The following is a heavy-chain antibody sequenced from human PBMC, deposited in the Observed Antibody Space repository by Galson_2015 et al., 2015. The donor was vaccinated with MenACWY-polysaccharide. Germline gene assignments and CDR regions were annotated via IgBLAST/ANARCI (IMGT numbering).Heavy chain of an antibody. CDR3: ARGRLDY. V-gene: IGHV3-48*01. CDR2: ISSGSSTI. J-gene: IGHJ4*02. CDR1: GLTFSSYP. Sequence: SLRLSCAASGLTFSSYPMNWVRQAPGKGLEWLSYISSGSSTIYYADSVKGRFTISRDNAKNSLYLQINSLGAEDTAVYYCARGRLDYWGQGTLVTVSS.